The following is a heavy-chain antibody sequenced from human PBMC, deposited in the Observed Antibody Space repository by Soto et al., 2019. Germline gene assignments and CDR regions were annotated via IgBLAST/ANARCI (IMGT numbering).Heavy chain of an antibody. Sequence: EVQLVESGGGLVQPGGSLRLSCAASGFTFSSYWMHWVRQAPGKGLVWVSRINSDGSSTSYAVSVKGRFTISRDNAKNVLYLQMNSLRAEDTAVYYCARGGRLNWYFDLWGSGTLVTVSS. V-gene: IGHV3-74*01. D-gene: IGHD1-26*01. CDR3: ARGGRLNWYFDL. J-gene: IGHJ2*01. CDR2: INSDGSST. CDR1: GFTFSSYW.